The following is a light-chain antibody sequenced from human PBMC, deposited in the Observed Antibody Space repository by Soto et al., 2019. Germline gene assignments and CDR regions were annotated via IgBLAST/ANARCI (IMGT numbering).Light chain of an antibody. CDR3: AAWDDSLNGQV. CDR2: SNN. Sequence: QSVLTQPPSASGTPGQRVTISCSGSSSNIGSNTVNWYQQLPGTAPKLLIYSNNQRPSGVPDRFSGSKSGTSASLAISGLQSEDEADYYCAAWDDSLNGQVFGTGTKDTVL. J-gene: IGLJ1*01. V-gene: IGLV1-44*01. CDR1: SSNIGSNT.